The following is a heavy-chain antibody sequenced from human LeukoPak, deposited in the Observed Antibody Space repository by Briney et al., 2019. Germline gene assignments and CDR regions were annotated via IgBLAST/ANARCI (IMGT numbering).Heavy chain of an antibody. CDR2: MNPNSGNT. Sequence: ASVKVSCKASGYTFTSYDINWVRQATGQGLEWMGWMNPNSGNTGYAQKFQGRVTMTRNTSISTAYMELSSLRSEDTAVYYCARGRSIAARRGLGFWGQGTLGTVSS. CDR3: ARGRSIAARRGLGF. V-gene: IGHV1-8*01. J-gene: IGHJ4*02. D-gene: IGHD6-6*01. CDR1: GYTFTSYD.